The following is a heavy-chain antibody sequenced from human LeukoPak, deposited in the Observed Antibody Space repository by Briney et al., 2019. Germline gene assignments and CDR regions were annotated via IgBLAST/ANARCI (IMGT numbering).Heavy chain of an antibody. V-gene: IGHV1-69*13. Sequence: GASVKVSCKASGYIFTTYGISWVRQAPGQGLEWMGGIIPIFGTANYAQKFQGRVTITADESTSTAYMELSSLRSEDTAVYYCARDPHDCSGGSCYFNDAFDIWGQGTMVTVSS. CDR3: ARDPHDCSGGSCYFNDAFDI. CDR1: GYIFTTYG. CDR2: IIPIFGTA. D-gene: IGHD2-15*01. J-gene: IGHJ3*02.